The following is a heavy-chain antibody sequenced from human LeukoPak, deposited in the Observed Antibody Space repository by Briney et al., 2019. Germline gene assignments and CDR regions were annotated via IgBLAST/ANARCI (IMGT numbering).Heavy chain of an antibody. D-gene: IGHD2-15*01. CDR3: ARDSYCSGGTCYSSAEYFQH. CDR2: ISSSGITI. Sequence: GGSLRLSCAASGFTFSFYEMNWVRQAPGKGLEWVSYISSSGITIYYADSVKGRFTISRDNARNSLYLQMNSPRAEDTAVYYCARDSYCSGGTCYSSAEYFQHWGQGTLVTVSS. J-gene: IGHJ1*01. V-gene: IGHV3-48*03. CDR1: GFTFSFYE.